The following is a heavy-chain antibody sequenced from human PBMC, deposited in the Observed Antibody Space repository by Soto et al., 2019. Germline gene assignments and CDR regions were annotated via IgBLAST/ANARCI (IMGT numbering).Heavy chain of an antibody. CDR1: GGSISSSSYY. CDR2: IYYSGST. J-gene: IGHJ4*02. V-gene: IGHV4-39*01. Sequence: QLQLQESGPGLVKPSETLSLTCTVSGGSISSSSYYWGWIRQPPGKGLEWIGSIYYSGSTYYNPSLKSRVTISVDTSKNQFSLKLSSVTAADTAVYYCERLIAAAGTSRSAPIDYWGQGTLVTVSS. CDR3: ERLIAAAGTSRSAPIDY. D-gene: IGHD6-13*01.